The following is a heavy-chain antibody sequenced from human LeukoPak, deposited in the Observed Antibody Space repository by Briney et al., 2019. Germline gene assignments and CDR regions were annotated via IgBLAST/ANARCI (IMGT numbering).Heavy chain of an antibody. CDR3: ARVGRGGYDWFRDHYYYYGMDV. D-gene: IGHD5-12*01. CDR2: ISSSSSYI. CDR1: GFTFSSYS. Sequence: GGSLRLSCAASGFTFSSYSMNWVRQAPGKGLEWVSSISSSSSYIYYADSVKGRFTISRDNAKNSLYLQMNSLRAEDTAVYYCARVGRGGYDWFRDHYYYYGMDVWGQGTTVTVSS. V-gene: IGHV3-21*01. J-gene: IGHJ6*02.